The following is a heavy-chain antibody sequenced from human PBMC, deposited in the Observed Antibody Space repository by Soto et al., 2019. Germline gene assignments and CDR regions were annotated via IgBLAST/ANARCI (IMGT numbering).Heavy chain of an antibody. CDR3: ARVPYYYDSSGYFPWDY. J-gene: IGHJ4*02. D-gene: IGHD3-22*01. CDR1: GGTFSSYA. CDR2: IIPIFGTA. Sequence: SVKVSCKASGGTFSSYAISWVRQAPGQGLEWMGGIIPIFGTANYAQKFQGRVTITADESTSTAYMELSSLRSEDTAVYYCARVPYYYDSSGYFPWDYWGQGTLVTVS. V-gene: IGHV1-69*13.